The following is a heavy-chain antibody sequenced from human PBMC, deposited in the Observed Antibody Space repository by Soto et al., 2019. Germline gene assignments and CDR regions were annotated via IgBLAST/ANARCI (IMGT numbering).Heavy chain of an antibody. D-gene: IGHD3-9*01. CDR2: IYSDGST. Sequence: GGSLRLSCAASGFTVSSNYMSWVRQAPRKGLEWVSVIYSDGSTYYADSVKGRFTISRDNAKKSLYLQMNSLRAEDTALYYCASGRGYDILTGYYPYFDYWGQGTLVTVSS. J-gene: IGHJ4*02. CDR3: ASGRGYDILTGYYPYFDY. CDR1: GFTVSSNY. V-gene: IGHV3-53*05.